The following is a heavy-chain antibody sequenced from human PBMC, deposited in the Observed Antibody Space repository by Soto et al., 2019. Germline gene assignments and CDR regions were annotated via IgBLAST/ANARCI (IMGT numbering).Heavy chain of an antibody. Sequence: ASVKVSCKTSGYTFTGYYMRWVRQAPGQGLEWMGWINPNSGGTNYAQKFQGWVTMTRDTSISTAYMELSRLRSDDTAVYYCARMRYQLPPGPYYYYGMDVWGQGTTVTVSS. V-gene: IGHV1-2*04. J-gene: IGHJ6*02. CDR3: ARMRYQLPPGPYYYYGMDV. CDR1: GYTFTGYY. CDR2: INPNSGGT. D-gene: IGHD2-2*01.